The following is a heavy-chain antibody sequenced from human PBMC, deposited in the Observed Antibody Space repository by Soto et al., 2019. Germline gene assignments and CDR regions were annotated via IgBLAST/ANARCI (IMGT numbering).Heavy chain of an antibody. CDR3: AREDCSGGSCYFDP. CDR2: INSDGSST. J-gene: IGHJ5*02. CDR1: GFTFSSNW. Sequence: GGSLRLSCAASGFTFSSNWMHRVRQALRKGLIWVSRINSDGSSTDYADFVKGRFTISRDNAKNTLYLQMNSLRAEDTAVYYCAREDCSGGSCYFDPWGQGTLVTVSS. V-gene: IGHV3-74*01. D-gene: IGHD2-15*01.